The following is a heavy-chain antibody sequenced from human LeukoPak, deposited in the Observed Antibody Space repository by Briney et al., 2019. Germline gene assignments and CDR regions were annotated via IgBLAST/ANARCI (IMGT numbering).Heavy chain of an antibody. CDR3: ARCTQSYYYYMDV. CDR2: IYPGDSDT. D-gene: IGHD2-21*01. Sequence: GESLKISCKGSGYRITSYWIGWVRQMPGKGLEWMGIIYPGDSDTRYSPSFQGQVTIAADKSISTAYLQWSSLKASDTAMYYCARCTQSYYYYMDVWGKGTTVTVSS. V-gene: IGHV5-51*01. J-gene: IGHJ6*03. CDR1: GYRITSYW.